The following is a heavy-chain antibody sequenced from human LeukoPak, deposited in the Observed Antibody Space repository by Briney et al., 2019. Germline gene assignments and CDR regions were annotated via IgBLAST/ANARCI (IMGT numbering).Heavy chain of an antibody. D-gene: IGHD6-19*01. CDR1: GFSVSTYP. V-gene: IGHV3-23*01. Sequence: GGSLRLSCTASGFSVSTYPMAWVRQAPGKGLQWVSTITASGTDTFYADSVKGRFTISRDNSKNTLSLQMNSLRAEDTALYYCAKYSSGWVNDYWGQGTLVTVSS. CDR3: AKYSSGWVNDY. J-gene: IGHJ4*02. CDR2: ITASGTDT.